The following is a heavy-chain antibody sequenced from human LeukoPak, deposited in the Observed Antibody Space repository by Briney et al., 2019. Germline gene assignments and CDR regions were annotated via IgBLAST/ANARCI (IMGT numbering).Heavy chain of an antibody. CDR3: ARRSIVGATLFDY. Sequence: SLRLSCAASGFTFSSYGMHWVRQAPGKGLEWVAVIWYDGSNKYYADSVKGRFTISRDNSKNTLYLQMNSLRAEDTAVYYCARRSIVGATLFDYWGQGTLVTVSS. CDR1: GFTFSSYG. J-gene: IGHJ4*02. CDR2: IWYDGSNK. V-gene: IGHV3-33*01. D-gene: IGHD1-26*01.